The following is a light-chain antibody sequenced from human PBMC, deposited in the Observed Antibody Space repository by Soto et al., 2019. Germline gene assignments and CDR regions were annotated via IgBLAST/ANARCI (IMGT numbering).Light chain of an antibody. V-gene: IGLV2-14*01. CDR2: EVT. Sequence: QSALTQPASVSGSPGQSITISCSGTSNDVGFYNYVSWYQHHPGKAPKLIIYEVTNRPSGVSDRFSGSKSVNTASLTISGLQADDEADYYCSSYTSSSTVLFGGGTKVTVL. CDR1: SNDVGFYNY. J-gene: IGLJ2*01. CDR3: SSYTSSSTVL.